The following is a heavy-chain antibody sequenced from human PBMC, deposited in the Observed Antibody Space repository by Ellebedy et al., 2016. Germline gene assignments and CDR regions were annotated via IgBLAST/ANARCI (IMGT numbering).Heavy chain of an antibody. CDR2: IYPRDSDT. V-gene: IGHV5-51*01. Sequence: GESLKISCKGFGYSFHTHWIGWVRQMPGKGLEWVGIIYPRDSDTSYSPSFKGQVTISADKSNNTAYLQWSGLRASDTAIYYCARHVVMDVVSGTPRDFYYYALDVWGQGTTVTVSS. J-gene: IGHJ6*02. CDR3: ARHVVMDVVSGTPRDFYYYALDV. D-gene: IGHD1-7*01. CDR1: GYSFHTHW.